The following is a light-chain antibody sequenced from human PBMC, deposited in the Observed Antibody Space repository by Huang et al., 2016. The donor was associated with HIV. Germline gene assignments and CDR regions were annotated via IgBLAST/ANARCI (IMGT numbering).Light chain of an antibody. J-gene: IGKJ5*01. CDR2: WAS. V-gene: IGKV4-1*01. CDR3: QQYYSVPIT. Sequence: DIVMTQSPDSLTVSLGERATINCNSSESVLYSSNNKNYLAWYQQKPGQPPKLVIHWASARESGVPDRFSGSGSGTDFTLTISSLQAEDVAVYYCQQYYSVPITFGQGTRLEIK. CDR1: ESVLYSSNNKNY.